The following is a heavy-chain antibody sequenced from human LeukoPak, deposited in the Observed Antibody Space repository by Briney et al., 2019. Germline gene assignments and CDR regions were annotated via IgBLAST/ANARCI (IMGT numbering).Heavy chain of an antibody. Sequence: SETLSLTCTVSGGSIRSYYWSWIRQPPGKGLEWIGYIYYSGSTNYNPSLKSRVTISVDTSKNQFSLKLSSVTAADTAVYYCAREGVAAAGTSAFDIWGQGTMVTVSS. CDR1: GGSIRSYY. D-gene: IGHD6-13*01. V-gene: IGHV4-59*01. J-gene: IGHJ3*02. CDR2: IYYSGST. CDR3: AREGVAAAGTSAFDI.